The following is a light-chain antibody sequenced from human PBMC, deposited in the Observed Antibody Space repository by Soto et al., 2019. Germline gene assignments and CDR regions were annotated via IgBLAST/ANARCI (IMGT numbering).Light chain of an antibody. J-gene: IGLJ3*02. CDR1: SSDVGSYDL. CDR3: CSYATPRL. CDR2: EVS. Sequence: QSALTQPASVSGSPGQSLTISCTGSSSDVGSYDLVSWYQQHPGKPPKLLLYEVSKRPSGVSTRFSGSKSGNTASLTISGLQAEDEADYYCCSYATPRLFGGGTKVTVL. V-gene: IGLV2-23*02.